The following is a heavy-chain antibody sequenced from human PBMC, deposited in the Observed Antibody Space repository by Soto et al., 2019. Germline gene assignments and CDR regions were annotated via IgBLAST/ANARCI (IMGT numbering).Heavy chain of an antibody. Sequence: GGSLRLSCAASGFTFGDYAMHWVRQAPGKGLEWVSGISWNSGSIGYADSVKGRFTISRDNAKNSLYLQMNSLRAEDTALYYCAKDLYCSGGSCYSTYYYYYGMDVWGQGTTVTVSS. D-gene: IGHD2-15*01. CDR3: AKDLYCSGGSCYSTYYYYYGMDV. CDR1: GFTFGDYA. J-gene: IGHJ6*02. V-gene: IGHV3-9*01. CDR2: ISWNSGSI.